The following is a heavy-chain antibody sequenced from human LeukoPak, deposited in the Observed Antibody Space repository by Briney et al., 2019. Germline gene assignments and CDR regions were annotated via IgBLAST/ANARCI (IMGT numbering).Heavy chain of an antibody. Sequence: ASVKVSCKASGGTFSNYAISWVRQAPGHGLDWIGGIIPLFGTAHYAQKFQGRVTITADESTSTVYMELSSLTSDDTAVYYCARVWGQGSSGYYPFWGQGTLVTVSS. V-gene: IGHV1-69*13. D-gene: IGHD3-22*01. CDR1: GGTFSNYA. J-gene: IGHJ4*02. CDR2: IIPLFGTA. CDR3: ARVWGQGSSGYYPF.